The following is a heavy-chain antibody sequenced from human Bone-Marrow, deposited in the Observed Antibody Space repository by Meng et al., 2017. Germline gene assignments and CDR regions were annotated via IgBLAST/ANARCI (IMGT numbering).Heavy chain of an antibody. D-gene: IGHD2-15*01. CDR2: IYYTENT. CDR3: ARGRASCSSGGCSLGWFDP. Sequence: VQLQESGPGPVNPAQSLSLTCSVSGGSINSARYYWSWIRQHPGKGLEWIGYIYYTENTYYNPSLKSPMTISLDKSKNQFSLKLNSVTVADTAVYYCARGRASCSSGGCSLGWFDPWGQGTLVTVSS. V-gene: IGHV4-31*01. CDR1: GGSINSARYY. J-gene: IGHJ5*02.